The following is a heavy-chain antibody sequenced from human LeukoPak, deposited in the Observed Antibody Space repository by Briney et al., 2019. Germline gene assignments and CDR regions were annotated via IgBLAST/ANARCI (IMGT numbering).Heavy chain of an antibody. J-gene: IGHJ4*02. CDR3: ARQLLAPYSSSWYYFDY. Sequence: PGGSLRLSCAASGFTFSSYSMDWVRQAPGKGLEWVSSISSSSSYIYYADSVKGRFTISRDNAKNSLYLQMNSLRAEDTAVYYCARQLLAPYSSSWYYFDYWGQGTLVTVSS. D-gene: IGHD6-13*01. CDR2: ISSSSSYI. V-gene: IGHV3-21*01. CDR1: GFTFSSYS.